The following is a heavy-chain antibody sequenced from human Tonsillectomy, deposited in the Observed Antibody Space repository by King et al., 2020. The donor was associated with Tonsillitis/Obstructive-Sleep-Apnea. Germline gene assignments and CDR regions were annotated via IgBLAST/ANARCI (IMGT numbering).Heavy chain of an antibody. J-gene: IGHJ4*02. CDR1: GFTFSSYA. CDR3: AREGGYSNYLDY. D-gene: IGHD4-11*01. CDR2: ISYDGSNK. V-gene: IGHV3-30*04. Sequence: QLVQSGGGVVQPGRSLRLSCAASGFTFSSYAMHWVRQAPGKGLEWVAVISYDGSNKYYADSVKGRFTISRDNSKNTLYLKMNSLRAEDTAVYYCAREGGYSNYLDYWGQGTLVTVSS.